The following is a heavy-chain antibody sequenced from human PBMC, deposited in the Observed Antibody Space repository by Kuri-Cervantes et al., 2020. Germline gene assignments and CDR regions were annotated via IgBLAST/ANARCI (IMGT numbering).Heavy chain of an antibody. J-gene: IGHJ4*02. D-gene: IGHD4-17*01. V-gene: IGHV3-23*01. CDR1: GFTFDDYA. CDR3: AKAALNNDLGEVFDY. Sequence: GESLKISCAASGFTFDDYAMTWVRQAPGKGLEWVSTVRVNGDDTKYAVPVKGRFTISRDNSKSTLYLQMNSLRPEDTAVYYCAKAALNNDLGEVFDYWGQGTLVTVSS. CDR2: VRVNGDDT.